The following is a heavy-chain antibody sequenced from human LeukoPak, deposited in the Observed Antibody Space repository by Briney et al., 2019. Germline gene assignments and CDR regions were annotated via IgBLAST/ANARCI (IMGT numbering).Heavy chain of an antibody. CDR1: GFTFSSYG. CDR3: ARDLGGYSYGSHFDY. V-gene: IGHV3-7*01. CDR2: IKQDGSEK. D-gene: IGHD5-18*01. Sequence: PGGSLRLSCAASGFTFSSYGMHWVRQAPGKGLEWVANIKQDGSEKYYVDSVKGRFTISRDNARNSLYLHMNSLRAEDTAVYYCARDLGGYSYGSHFDYWGQGTLVTVSS. J-gene: IGHJ4*02.